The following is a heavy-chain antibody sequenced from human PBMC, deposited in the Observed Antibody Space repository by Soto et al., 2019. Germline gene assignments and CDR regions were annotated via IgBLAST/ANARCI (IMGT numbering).Heavy chain of an antibody. Sequence: EVQLVESGGGLVQPGGSLRLSCEASGFTFSRDEMNWVRQAPGKGLEWIAYIQNHGYSTHYADSVKGRFTISRDNAKNTLYLQMSSLTAEDTAIYYCARGYDAGCHFGYWGQGVLGTVSS. V-gene: IGHV3-48*03. D-gene: IGHD1-20*01. CDR1: GFTFSRDE. CDR3: ARGYDAGCHFGY. J-gene: IGHJ4*02. CDR2: IQNHGYST.